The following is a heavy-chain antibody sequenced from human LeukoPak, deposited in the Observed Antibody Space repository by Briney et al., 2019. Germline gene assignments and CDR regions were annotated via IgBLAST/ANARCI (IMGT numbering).Heavy chain of an antibody. CDR2: ISKDGGNK. Sequence: PGGSLRLSCSASGFTFDEHDMSWVRQAPGKGLEWVCLISKDGGNKHYADSVNGRFSTSRDNSRKSLSLQMNRLRSDDTTLYFCAKRFRAPNNVEYWGQRVIVIVSS. V-gene: IGHV3-43*02. CDR3: AKRFRAPNNVEY. J-gene: IGHJ4*02. D-gene: IGHD1-14*01. CDR1: GFTFDEHD.